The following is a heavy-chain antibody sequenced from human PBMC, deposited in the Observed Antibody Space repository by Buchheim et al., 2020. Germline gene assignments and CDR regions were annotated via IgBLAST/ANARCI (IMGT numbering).Heavy chain of an antibody. CDR1: GYTFTSYY. Sequence: QVQLVQSGAEVKKPGASVKVSCKASGYTFTSYYMHWVRQAPGQGLEWMGIINPSVGSTSYAKKFQGRVTMTRDTSNSTDYMELSSLRSEDTAVYYCARGRRVPAVKDGWFDPWGQGTL. CDR3: ARGRRVPAVKDGWFDP. D-gene: IGHD2-2*01. V-gene: IGHV1-46*01. CDR2: INPSVGST. J-gene: IGHJ5*02.